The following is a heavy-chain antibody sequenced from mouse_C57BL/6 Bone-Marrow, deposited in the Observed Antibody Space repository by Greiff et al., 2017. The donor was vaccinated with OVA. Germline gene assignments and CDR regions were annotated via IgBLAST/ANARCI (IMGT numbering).Heavy chain of an antibody. Sequence: QVQLQQSGAELVKPGASVKLSCKASGYTFTSYWMQWVKQRPGQGLEWIGEIDPSDSYTNYNQKFKGKATLTVDTSSSTAYMQLNSLTSEDAAVYCCASAVFAYWGRGTGVTVTA. J-gene: IGHJ3*01. CDR3: ASAVFAY. CDR1: GYTFTSYW. CDR2: IDPSDSYT. V-gene: IGHV1-50*01.